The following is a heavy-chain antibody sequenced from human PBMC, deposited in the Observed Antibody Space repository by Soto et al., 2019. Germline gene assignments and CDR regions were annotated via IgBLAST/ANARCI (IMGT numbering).Heavy chain of an antibody. CDR1: EFTFSSYR. D-gene: IGHD3-10*01. J-gene: IGHJ6*02. CDR3: ARDLSGRADV. Sequence: GGSLRLSCVASEFTFSSYRMPWVRQVPGKGLVWVSRLNEDGSFTSYADSVKGRFSIFRDNAKKTLYLQMNSLSAEDSAVYYCARDLSGRADVWGQGTTGTVAS. CDR2: LNEDGSFT. V-gene: IGHV3-74*03.